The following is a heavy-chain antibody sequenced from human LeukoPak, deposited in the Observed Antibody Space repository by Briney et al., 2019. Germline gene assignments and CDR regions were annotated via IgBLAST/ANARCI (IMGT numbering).Heavy chain of an antibody. Sequence: GGSLKLSCAASGFTFSSYAMSWVRQAPGKGLEWVSAISGSGGSTYYADSVKGRFTISRDNSKNTLYLQMNSLRAEDTAVYYCAKDRGVVVPAALSFWGQGTLVTVSS. CDR3: AKDRGVVVPAALSF. D-gene: IGHD2-2*01. V-gene: IGHV3-23*01. J-gene: IGHJ4*02. CDR1: GFTFSSYA. CDR2: ISGSGGST.